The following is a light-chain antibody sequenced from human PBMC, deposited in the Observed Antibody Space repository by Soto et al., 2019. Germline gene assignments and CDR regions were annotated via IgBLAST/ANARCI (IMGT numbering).Light chain of an antibody. V-gene: IGLV1-44*01. CDR1: SSNIGSNT. J-gene: IGLJ3*02. CDR3: AAWDDSLNGWV. Sequence: QSVLTQPPSASGTPGPRVTISCSGSSSNIGSNTVNWYQQLPGTAPKLIIYSNNQRPSGVPDRFSGSKSGTSASLAISGLQSEDESDYYCAAWDDSLNGWVFGGGTKLTVL. CDR2: SNN.